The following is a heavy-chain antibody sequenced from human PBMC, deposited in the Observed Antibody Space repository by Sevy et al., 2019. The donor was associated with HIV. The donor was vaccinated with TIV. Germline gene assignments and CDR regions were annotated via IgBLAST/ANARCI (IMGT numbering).Heavy chain of an antibody. CDR2: ISDIGSSI. J-gene: IGHJ3*02. CDR3: VGEIPSSGAAFDI. D-gene: IGHD2-2*01. Sequence: GGSLRLSCAVSGFTFSSYEMNWVRQAPGKGLEWVSYISDIGSSIYYADSVKGRFTISRDSARNSLSLQMNSLRAEDTACYYCVGEIPSSGAAFDIWGQGTRVTVSS. CDR1: GFTFSSYE. V-gene: IGHV3-48*03.